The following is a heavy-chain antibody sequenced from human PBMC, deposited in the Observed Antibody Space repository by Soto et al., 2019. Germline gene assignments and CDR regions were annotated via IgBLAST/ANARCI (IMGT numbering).Heavy chain of an antibody. Sequence: GGSLRLSCTASGFTFGDYAMSWFRQAPGKGLEWVGFIRSKAYGGTTEYAASVKGRFTISRDDSKSIAYLQMNSLKTEDTAVYYCTRVGPQPRYNWNYYFDYWGQGTLVTVSS. CDR1: GFTFGDYA. J-gene: IGHJ4*02. D-gene: IGHD1-7*01. CDR2: IRSKAYGGTT. CDR3: TRVGPQPRYNWNYYFDY. V-gene: IGHV3-49*03.